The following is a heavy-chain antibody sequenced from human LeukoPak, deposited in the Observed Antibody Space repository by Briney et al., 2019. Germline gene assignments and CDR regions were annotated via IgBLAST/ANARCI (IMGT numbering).Heavy chain of an antibody. J-gene: IGHJ5*02. CDR3: ARDRDSSGWTNWFDP. CDR2: INPSGGST. Sequence: ASAKVSCKASGYTFTSYYMHWVRQAPGQGLEWMGIINPSGGSTSYAQKFQGRVTMTRDTSTSTVYMELSSLRSEDTAVYYCARDRDSSGWTNWFDPWGQGTLVTVSS. CDR1: GYTFTSYY. V-gene: IGHV1-46*01. D-gene: IGHD6-19*01.